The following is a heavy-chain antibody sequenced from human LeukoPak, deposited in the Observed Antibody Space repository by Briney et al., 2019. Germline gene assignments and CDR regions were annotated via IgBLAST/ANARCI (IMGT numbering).Heavy chain of an antibody. CDR3: ARLKGGLVKLRECYFDY. CDR2: MYPDDSDT. V-gene: IGHV5-51*01. Sequence: GESLEISCKASGYRFSTYWIAWVRQMPGEGLELMGIMYPDDSDTRYSPSFQGQVTISADKSINTAYLQWNSLKASDTAMYYCARLKGGLVKLRECYFDYWGQGTLVTV. J-gene: IGHJ4*02. CDR1: GYRFSTYW. D-gene: IGHD4-17*01.